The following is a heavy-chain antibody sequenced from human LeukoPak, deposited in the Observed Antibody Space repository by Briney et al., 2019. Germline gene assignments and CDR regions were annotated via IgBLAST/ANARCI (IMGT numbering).Heavy chain of an antibody. CDR1: GFTFSSYG. D-gene: IGHD6-13*01. Sequence: GGSLRLSCAASGFTFSSYGMSWVRQAPGKGLEWVSAISGSGGGTYYADSVKGRFTISRDNSKNTLYLQMNSLRAEDTAVYYCAKGPIAAAGSWPTHYWGQGTMVTVSS. V-gene: IGHV3-23*01. CDR2: ISGSGGGT. J-gene: IGHJ3*01. CDR3: AKGPIAAAGSWPTHY.